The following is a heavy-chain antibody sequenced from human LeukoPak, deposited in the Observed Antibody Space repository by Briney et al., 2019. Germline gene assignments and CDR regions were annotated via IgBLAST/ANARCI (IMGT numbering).Heavy chain of an antibody. CDR2: ISGSGFTT. D-gene: IGHD4-11*01. Sequence: GGSLRLSCAASGFIFSNYATGWVRQAPHKGPQWVSIISGSGFTTYYADSVKGRFTISRDDGENSVSLHMNSLRLEDTAVYYCARVRGPTVNTMYYDLWGQGTLVTVSS. V-gene: IGHV3-23*01. CDR1: GFIFSNYA. J-gene: IGHJ4*02. CDR3: ARVRGPTVNTMYYDL.